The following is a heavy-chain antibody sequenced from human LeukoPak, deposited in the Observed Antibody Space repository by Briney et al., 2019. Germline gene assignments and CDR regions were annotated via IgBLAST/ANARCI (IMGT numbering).Heavy chain of an antibody. CDR1: GFTFSSYG. CDR2: IWYDGSNK. D-gene: IGHD3-16*01. J-gene: IGHJ5*02. CDR3: AREGELNWFDP. Sequence: GGSLRLSCAASGFTFSSYGMHWVRQAPGKGLEWVAVIWYDGSNKYYADSVKGRFTISRDNSKNTLYLQMNSPRAEDTAVYYCAREGELNWFDPWGQGTLVTVSS. V-gene: IGHV3-33*01.